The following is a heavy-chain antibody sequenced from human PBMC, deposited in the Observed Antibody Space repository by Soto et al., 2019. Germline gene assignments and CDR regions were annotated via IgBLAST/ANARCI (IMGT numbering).Heavy chain of an antibody. V-gene: IGHV4-31*03. CDR1: GGSISSGGYY. J-gene: IGHJ4*02. CDR3: ARESRTYYYDSSGYSVDY. Sequence: PSETLSLTCTVSGGSISSGGYYWSWIRQHPGKGLEWIGYIYYSGSTYYNPSLKSRVTISVDTSKNQFSLKLSSVTAADTAVYYCARESRTYYYDSSGYSVDYWGQGTLVTVSS. D-gene: IGHD3-22*01. CDR2: IYYSGST.